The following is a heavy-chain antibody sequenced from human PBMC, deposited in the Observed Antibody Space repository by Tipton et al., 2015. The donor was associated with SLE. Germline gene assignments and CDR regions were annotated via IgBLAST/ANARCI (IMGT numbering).Heavy chain of an antibody. V-gene: IGHV4-39*01. CDR1: GGSISSGSYY. Sequence: TLSLTCTVSGGSISSGSYYWSWIRQPAGKGLEWIGSIYYSGSTYYNPSLKSRVTISVDTSKNQFSLKLSSVTAADTAVYYCARRSRPFDYWGQGTLVTVSS. J-gene: IGHJ4*02. D-gene: IGHD3-10*01. CDR3: ARRSRPFDY. CDR2: IYYSGST.